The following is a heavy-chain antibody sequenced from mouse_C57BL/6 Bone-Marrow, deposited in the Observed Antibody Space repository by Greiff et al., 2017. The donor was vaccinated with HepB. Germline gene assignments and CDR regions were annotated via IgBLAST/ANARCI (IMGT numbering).Heavy chain of an antibody. J-gene: IGHJ4*01. D-gene: IGHD2-3*01. V-gene: IGHV5-2*03. Sequence: EVMLVESGGGLVQPGESLKLSCESNEYEFPSHDMSWVRKTPEKRLELVAAINSDGGSTYYPDTMERRFIISRDNTKKTLYLQMSSLRSEDTALYYCAIPRVMVTTSNYDAMDYWGQGTSVTVSS. CDR1: EYEFPSHD. CDR3: AIPRVMVTTSNYDAMDY. CDR2: INSDGGST.